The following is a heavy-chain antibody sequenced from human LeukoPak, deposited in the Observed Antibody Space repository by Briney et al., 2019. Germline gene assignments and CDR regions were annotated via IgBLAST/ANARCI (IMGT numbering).Heavy chain of an antibody. CDR3: AKDQGSTGHLKITGWSNWHFDL. V-gene: IGHV3-23*01. D-gene: IGHD2-15*01. CDR2: ISGSGGST. CDR1: GFTFSSYA. J-gene: IGHJ2*01. Sequence: GGSLRLSCAASGFTFSSYAMSWVRQAPGKGLEWVSAISGSGGSTYYADSVKGRFTISRDNSKNTLYLQMNSLRAEDTAVYYCAKDQGSTGHLKITGWSNWHFDLWGRGTLVTVSS.